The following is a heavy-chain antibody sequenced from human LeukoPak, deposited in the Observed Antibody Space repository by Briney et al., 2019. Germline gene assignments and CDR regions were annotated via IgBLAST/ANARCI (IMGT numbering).Heavy chain of an antibody. CDR1: GFTFSSYA. V-gene: IGHV3-48*04. D-gene: IGHD3-22*01. Sequence: GGSLRLSCAASGFTFSSYAMSWVRQAPGKGLEWVSYISSSGSTIYYADSVKGRFTISRDNAKNTLYLQMNSLRAEDTAVYYCARDYYYDSSGYYPNWGQGTLVTVSS. CDR2: ISSSGSTI. CDR3: ARDYYYDSSGYYPN. J-gene: IGHJ4*02.